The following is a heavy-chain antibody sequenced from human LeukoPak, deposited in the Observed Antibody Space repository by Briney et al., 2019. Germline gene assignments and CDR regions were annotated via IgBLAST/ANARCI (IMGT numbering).Heavy chain of an antibody. J-gene: IGHJ4*02. V-gene: IGHV2-5*01. CDR2: IYWNDDK. D-gene: IGHD4-17*01. CDR1: GFSVSTSGVV. CDR3: AHRTSVTSVDY. Sequence: ESGPTLVNPTQPLTLTCTLSGFSVSTSGVVVGWVRQPPGKAPEWLAFIYWNDDKRYSPSLTSRLTITRETSKNQVVLTMTNMDPADTATYYCAHRTSVTSVDYWGQGTLVTVSS.